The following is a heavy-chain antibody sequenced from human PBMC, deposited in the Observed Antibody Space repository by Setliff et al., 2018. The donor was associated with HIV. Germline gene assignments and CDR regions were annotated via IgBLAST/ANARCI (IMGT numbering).Heavy chain of an antibody. CDR1: GFTFSRYA. CDR3: ARDRGGSHWSAFDI. J-gene: IGHJ3*02. V-gene: IGHV3-30*01. D-gene: IGHD1-26*01. Sequence: PGGSLRLSCAVSGFTFSRYAVHWIRQAPGKGLEWVALISSDERNEHYADSVKGRFTISRDNSKNTVYLQMNSLRIEDTAMYYCARDRGGSHWSAFDIWGQGTMVPVSS. CDR2: ISSDERNE.